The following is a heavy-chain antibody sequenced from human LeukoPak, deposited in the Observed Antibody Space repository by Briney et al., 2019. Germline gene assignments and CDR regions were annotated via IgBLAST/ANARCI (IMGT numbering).Heavy chain of an antibody. D-gene: IGHD5-12*01. J-gene: IGHJ4*02. Sequence: GGSLRLSCAASGFTFSSYAMSWVRQAPGKGLEWVSAISGSGGSTYYADSVKGRFTISRDNSKNTLYLQMNSLRAEDTAVYYCAKDPRWGSSGYQPYYFDYWGQGTLVTVSS. CDR3: AKDPRWGSSGYQPYYFDY. CDR1: GFTFSSYA. CDR2: ISGSGGST. V-gene: IGHV3-23*01.